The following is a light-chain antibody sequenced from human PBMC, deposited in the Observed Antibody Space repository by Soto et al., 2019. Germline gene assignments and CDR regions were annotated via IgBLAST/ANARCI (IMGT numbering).Light chain of an antibody. CDR2: DVS. Sequence: QSALTQPASASGSPGQSITISCTGTSSDVGGYNYVSWYQQHPGKAPKLMIYDVSNRPSGVSNRFSGSKSGNTAFLTISGLQAEDEADYYCSSYTSSSTLLYVFGTGTKLTVL. J-gene: IGLJ1*01. V-gene: IGLV2-14*01. CDR3: SSYTSSSTLLYV. CDR1: SSDVGGYNY.